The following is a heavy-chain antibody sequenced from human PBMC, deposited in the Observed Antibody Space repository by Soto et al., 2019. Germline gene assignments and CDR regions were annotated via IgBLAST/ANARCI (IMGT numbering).Heavy chain of an antibody. Sequence: GASVKVSCKASGYTFTSYGISWVRQAPGQGLEWMGWISAYNGNTNYAQKLQGRVTMTTDTSTSTAYMELRSLRSDDTAVYYCARDEVSSDYASYYYYGMDVWGQGTTVTVSS. V-gene: IGHV1-18*01. J-gene: IGHJ6*02. CDR2: ISAYNGNT. CDR3: ARDEVSSDYASYYYYGMDV. CDR1: GYTFTSYG. D-gene: IGHD4-17*01.